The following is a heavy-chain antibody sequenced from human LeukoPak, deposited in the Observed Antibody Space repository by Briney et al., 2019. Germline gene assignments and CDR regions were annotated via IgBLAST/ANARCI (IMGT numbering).Heavy chain of an antibody. Sequence: MSSETLSLTCAVSGGSISDGGYYWSWIRQHPGKGREWIGYIYDSGATYYSPALQSRVAISVDTSDNKFSLKLRSLTAADTAVYYCARGGDRRGFDYWGQGTLVTVSS. V-gene: IGHV4-31*11. CDR1: GGSISDGGYY. CDR3: ARGGDRRGFDY. J-gene: IGHJ4*02. D-gene: IGHD1-14*01. CDR2: IYDSGAT.